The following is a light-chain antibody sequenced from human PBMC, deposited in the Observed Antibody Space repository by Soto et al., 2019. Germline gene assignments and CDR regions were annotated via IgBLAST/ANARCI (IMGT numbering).Light chain of an antibody. J-gene: IGKJ3*01. Sequence: EVVLTQSPGTLSLSPGERATLSCRASHSVSGSYLTWYQQKPGQAPRLLIYGASSRATGIPDRFSGSGSGTDFTLTISRLEPEDFAVYYCQYYGSSVFTFGPATKVDIK. CDR3: QYYGSSVFT. CDR2: GAS. CDR1: HSVSGSY. V-gene: IGKV3-20*01.